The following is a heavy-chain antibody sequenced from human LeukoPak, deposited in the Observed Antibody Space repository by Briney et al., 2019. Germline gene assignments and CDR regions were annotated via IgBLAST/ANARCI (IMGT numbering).Heavy chain of an antibody. D-gene: IGHD2-8*01. CDR3: ARGSCTNGVCYRSYYYYGMDV. Sequence: ASVKVSCKASGGTFSSYAISWVRQAPGQGLEWMGGITPIFGTANYAQKFQGRVTITADESTSTAYMELSSLRSEDTAVYYCARGSCTNGVCYRSYYYYGMDVWGQGTTVTVSS. J-gene: IGHJ6*02. CDR2: ITPIFGTA. CDR1: GGTFSSYA. V-gene: IGHV1-69*13.